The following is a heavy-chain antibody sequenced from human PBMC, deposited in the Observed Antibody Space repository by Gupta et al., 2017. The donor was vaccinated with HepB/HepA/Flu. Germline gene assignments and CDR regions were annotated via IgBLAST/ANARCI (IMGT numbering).Heavy chain of an antibody. CDR1: GFTFSRYG. CDR2: IWYDGSNK. J-gene: IGHJ5*02. CDR3: ARGGYYDFWSGYRNNWFDP. Sequence: QVQLVESGGGVVQPGRSLRLSCAASGFTFSRYGMHGVRQAPGKGLEWVAVIWYDGSNKYYADSVKGRFTISRDNSKNTLYLQMNSLRAEDTAVYYCARGGYYDFWSGYRNNWFDPWGQGTRVTVSS. V-gene: IGHV3-33*01. D-gene: IGHD3-3*01.